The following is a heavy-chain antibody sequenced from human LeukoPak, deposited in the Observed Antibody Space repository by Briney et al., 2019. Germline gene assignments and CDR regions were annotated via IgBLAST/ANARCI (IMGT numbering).Heavy chain of an antibody. V-gene: IGHV4-39*07. J-gene: IGHJ4*02. D-gene: IGHD6-6*01. Sequence: SETLSLTCTVSAGSISSSSHHWGWIRQSPGKGLEWIGSIFSGRTTYYNPSLNDRVTIFVVTSKNQFSLQLNSVTAADTAVYYCARGDSSSPCYIDYWGQGILVTVSS. CDR1: AGSISSSSHH. CDR2: IFSGRTT. CDR3: ARGDSSSPCYIDY.